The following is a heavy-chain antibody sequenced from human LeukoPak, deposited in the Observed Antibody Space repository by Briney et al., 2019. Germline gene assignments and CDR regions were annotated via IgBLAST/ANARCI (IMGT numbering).Heavy chain of an antibody. Sequence: ASVKVSCKASGYTFTNYDINWVRQATGQGLEWMGWMNPNSGNTGYAQKFQGRVTMTRNTTISTAYMELSSLRSEDTALYYCARDIAGATKGGWFDTWGQGTPVTVSS. J-gene: IGHJ5*02. CDR2: MNPNSGNT. CDR1: GYTFTNYD. V-gene: IGHV1-8*01. D-gene: IGHD1-26*01. CDR3: ARDIAGATKGGWFDT.